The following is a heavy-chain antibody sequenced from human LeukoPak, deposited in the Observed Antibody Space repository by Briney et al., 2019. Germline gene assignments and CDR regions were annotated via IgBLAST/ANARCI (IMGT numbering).Heavy chain of an antibody. CDR2: IKQGGSEK. CDR3: AKAMGTRSSTSHY. Sequence: GGSLRLSCAASGFTFSSYWMSWVRQAPGKGLEWVANIKQGGSEKYYVDSVKGRFTISRDNAKNSLYLQMNSLRAEDTAVYYCAKAMGTRSSTSHYWGQGTLVTVSS. CDR1: GFTFSSYW. J-gene: IGHJ4*02. D-gene: IGHD2-2*01. V-gene: IGHV3-7*01.